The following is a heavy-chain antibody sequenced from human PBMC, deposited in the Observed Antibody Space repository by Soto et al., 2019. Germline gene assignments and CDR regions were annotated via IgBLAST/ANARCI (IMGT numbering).Heavy chain of an antibody. CDR1: GGSISSSSYY. CDR2: IYYSGST. J-gene: IGHJ4*02. V-gene: IGHV4-39*01. D-gene: IGHD3-22*01. Sequence: SETLSLTCTVSGGSISSSSYYWGWIRQPPGKGLEWIGSIYYSGSTYYNPSLKSRVTISVDTSKNQFSLKLSSVTAADTAVYYCARNRAYYYDSSGLTTSHFDYWGQGTLVTVSS. CDR3: ARNRAYYYDSSGLTTSHFDY.